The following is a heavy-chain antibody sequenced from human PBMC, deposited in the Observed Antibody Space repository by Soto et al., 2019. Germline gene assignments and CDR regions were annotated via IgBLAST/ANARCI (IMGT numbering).Heavy chain of an antibody. V-gene: IGHV1-3*01. CDR1: GYTFTSYA. CDR2: INAGNGNT. Sequence: ASVKVSCKASGYTFTSYAMHWVRQAPGQRLEWMGWINAGNGNTKYSQKFQGRVTITRDTSASTAYMELSSLRSEDAAVYYCARDGTPGTVTTLCYFDYWGQGTLVTVSS. D-gene: IGHD4-17*01. J-gene: IGHJ4*02. CDR3: ARDGTPGTVTTLCYFDY.